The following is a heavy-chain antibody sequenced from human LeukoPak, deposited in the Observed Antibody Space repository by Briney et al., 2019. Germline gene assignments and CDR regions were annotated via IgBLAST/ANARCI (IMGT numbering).Heavy chain of an antibody. D-gene: IGHD3-16*02. V-gene: IGHV3-23*01. Sequence: GGSLRLSYAASGVTFSSYAMSWVRQAPGKGLEWVSAISGSGGSTYYADSVKGRFTISRDNSKNTLYLQMNSLRAEDTAVYYCAKDPAAYDYVWGSYRFGYWGQGTLVTVSS. CDR2: ISGSGGST. CDR3: AKDPAAYDYVWGSYRFGY. CDR1: GVTFSSYA. J-gene: IGHJ4*02.